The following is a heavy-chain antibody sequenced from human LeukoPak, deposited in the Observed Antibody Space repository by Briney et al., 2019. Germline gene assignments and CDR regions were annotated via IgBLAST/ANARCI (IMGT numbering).Heavy chain of an antibody. Sequence: PSETLSLTCTVSGGSISSGSYYWSWIRQPAGKGLEWIGRIYTSGSTNYNPSLKSRLTISIDTSKNQFSLKLNSMTAADTAVYYCVRNIYTSSYYFDYWGQGTLVTVSS. J-gene: IGHJ4*02. V-gene: IGHV4-61*02. CDR1: GGSISSGSYY. CDR3: VRNIYTSSYYFDY. CDR2: IYTSGST. D-gene: IGHD6-6*01.